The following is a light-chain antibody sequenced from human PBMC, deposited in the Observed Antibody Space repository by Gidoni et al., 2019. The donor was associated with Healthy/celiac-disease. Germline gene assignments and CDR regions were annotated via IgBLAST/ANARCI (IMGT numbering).Light chain of an antibody. CDR2: DAS. CDR3: QQRSNWPPMYT. J-gene: IGKJ2*01. Sequence: TVLTQSPATLSLSPGERATLSCRASQSVSSYLAWYQQKPGQAPRLLIYDASNRATGIPARFSGSGSGTDFTLTISSLEPEDFAVYYCQQRSNWPPMYTFGQGTKLEIK. CDR1: QSVSSY. V-gene: IGKV3-11*01.